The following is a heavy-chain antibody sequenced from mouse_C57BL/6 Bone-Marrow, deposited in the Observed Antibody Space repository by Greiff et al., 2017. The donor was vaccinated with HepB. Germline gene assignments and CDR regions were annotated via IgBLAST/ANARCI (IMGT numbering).Heavy chain of an antibody. V-gene: IGHV1-82*01. Sequence: QVQLQQSGPELVKPGASVKISCKASGYAFSSSWMNWVKQRPGKGLEWIGRIYPGDGDTNYNGKFKDKATLTADKSSSTAYIQLSGLTSEASSVYFCARWRRGFAYWGQGTLVTVSA. J-gene: IGHJ3*01. CDR3: ARWRRGFAY. CDR2: IYPGDGDT. CDR1: GYAFSSSW.